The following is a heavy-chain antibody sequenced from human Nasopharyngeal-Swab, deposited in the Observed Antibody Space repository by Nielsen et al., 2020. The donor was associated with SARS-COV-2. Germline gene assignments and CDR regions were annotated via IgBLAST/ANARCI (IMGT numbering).Heavy chain of an antibody. V-gene: IGHV1-24*01. CDR2: FDPEDGET. CDR1: GYTLTELS. Sequence: ASAKVSCKVSGYTLTELSMHWVRQAPGKGLEWMGGFDPEDGETIYAQKFQGRVTMTEDTSTDTAYMELSSLRSEDTAVYYCATDLPVRRSEWELLQAPYYYYGMDVWGQGTTVTVSS. D-gene: IGHD1-26*01. J-gene: IGHJ6*02. CDR3: ATDLPVRRSEWELLQAPYYYYGMDV.